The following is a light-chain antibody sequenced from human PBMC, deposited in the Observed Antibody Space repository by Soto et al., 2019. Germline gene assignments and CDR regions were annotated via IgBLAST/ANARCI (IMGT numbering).Light chain of an antibody. CDR3: QQYKNYPFT. CDR2: DAS. J-gene: IGKJ3*01. V-gene: IGKV1-5*01. Sequence: DIHMTQSPSTLSASLGDRVSITCRASQSINSWLAWYQQKPGKAPKLLIYDASSSQSGVPSRFSGSESGAEFTLTISGLQPDDFATYYCQQYKNYPFTFGPGTKV. CDR1: QSINSW.